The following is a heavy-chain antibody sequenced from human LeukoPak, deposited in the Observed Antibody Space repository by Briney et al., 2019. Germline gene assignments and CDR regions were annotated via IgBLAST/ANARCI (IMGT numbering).Heavy chain of an antibody. D-gene: IGHD3-22*01. CDR3: ARDLGYYDSSGYSDPNYYYGMDV. Sequence: PGRSLRLSCAASGFTFSSYAMHWVRQAPGKGLEWVAVISYDGSNKYYADSVKGRFTISRDNSKNTLYLQVNSLRAEDTAVYYCARDLGYYDSSGYSDPNYYYGMDVWGQGTTVTVSS. CDR1: GFTFSSYA. V-gene: IGHV3-30-3*01. CDR2: ISYDGSNK. J-gene: IGHJ6*02.